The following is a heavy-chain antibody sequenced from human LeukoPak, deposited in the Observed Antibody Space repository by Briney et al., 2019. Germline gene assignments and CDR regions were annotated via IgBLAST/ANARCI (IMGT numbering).Heavy chain of an antibody. CDR3: AKDLRYYDFWSGYCPDY. D-gene: IGHD3-3*01. J-gene: IGHJ4*02. CDR1: GFTFSSYA. V-gene: IGHV3-23*01. CDR2: ISGSGGST. Sequence: PGGSLRLSCAVSGFTFSSYAMSWVRQAPGKGLEWVSAISGSGGSTYYADSVKGRFTISRDNSKNTLYLQMNSLRAEDTAVYYCAKDLRYYDFWSGYCPDYWGQGTLVTVSS.